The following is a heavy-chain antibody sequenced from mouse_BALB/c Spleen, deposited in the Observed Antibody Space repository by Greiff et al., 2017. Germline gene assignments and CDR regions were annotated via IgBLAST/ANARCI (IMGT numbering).Heavy chain of an antibody. CDR3: ARGTNWYCDY. D-gene: IGHD4-1*01. CDR2: IDPENGNT. Sequence: VQLQQSGAELVRPGALVKLSCKASGFNIKDYYMHWVKQRPEQGLEWIGWIDPENGNTIYDPKFQGKASITADTSSNTAYLQLSSLTSEDTAVYYCARGTNWYCDYWGQGTTLTVSS. CDR1: GFNIKDYY. V-gene: IGHV14-1*02. J-gene: IGHJ2*01.